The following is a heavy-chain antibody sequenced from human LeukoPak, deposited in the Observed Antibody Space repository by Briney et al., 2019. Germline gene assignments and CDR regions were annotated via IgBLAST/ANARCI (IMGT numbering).Heavy chain of an antibody. CDR2: INHSGST. V-gene: IGHV4-34*01. D-gene: IGHD6-19*01. J-gene: IGHJ4*02. CDR3: ATIAVAGHFDY. CDR1: GGSFSGYY. Sequence: PSETLSLTCAAYGGSFSGYYWSWIRQPPGKGLEWIGEINHSGSTNYNPSLKSRVTISLDTSKNQFSLKLSSVTAADTAVYYCATIAVAGHFDYWGQGTLVTVSS.